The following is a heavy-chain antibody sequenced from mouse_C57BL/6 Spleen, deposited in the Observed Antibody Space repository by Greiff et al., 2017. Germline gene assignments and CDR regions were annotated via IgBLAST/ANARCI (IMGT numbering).Heavy chain of an antibody. CDR1: GYAFSSSW. CDR2: IYPGDGDT. Sequence: QVQLKESGPELVKPGASVKISCKASGYAFSSSWMNWVKQRPGKGLEWIGRIYPGDGDTNYNGKFKGKATLTADKSSSTAYMQLSSLTSEDSAVYCCARYSEAMDYWGQGTSVTVSS. V-gene: IGHV1-82*01. J-gene: IGHJ4*01. CDR3: ARYSEAMDY.